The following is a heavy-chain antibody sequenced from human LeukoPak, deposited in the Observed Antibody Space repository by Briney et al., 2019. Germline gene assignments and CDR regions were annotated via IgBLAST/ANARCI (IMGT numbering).Heavy chain of an antibody. CDR2: IYTSGST. V-gene: IGHV4-61*02. Sequence: PSQTLSLTCTVSGGSISSGSYYWSWIRQPAGKGLEWIGRIYTSGSTNYNPSLRSRVTMSVDTSKKHFSLKLSSVTAADTAVYYCASTNYGDYVYDWFDPWGQGTLVTVSS. CDR3: ASTNYGDYVYDWFDP. J-gene: IGHJ5*02. CDR1: GGSISSGSYY. D-gene: IGHD4-17*01.